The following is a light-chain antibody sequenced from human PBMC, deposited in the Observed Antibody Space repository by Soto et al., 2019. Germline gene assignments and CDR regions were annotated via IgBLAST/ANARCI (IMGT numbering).Light chain of an antibody. V-gene: IGKV1-39*01. J-gene: IGKJ2*01. CDR2: AAS. CDR1: QSISSY. Sequence: DVQMTQSPSSLSASVGDRVTITCRASQSISSYLNWYQQKPGKAPKLLIYAASSLQSGVPSRFSGSGSGTDFTLTISSLQPGDFATYYCQQSYSTLLMYTFGQGTKVDIK. CDR3: QQSYSTLLMYT.